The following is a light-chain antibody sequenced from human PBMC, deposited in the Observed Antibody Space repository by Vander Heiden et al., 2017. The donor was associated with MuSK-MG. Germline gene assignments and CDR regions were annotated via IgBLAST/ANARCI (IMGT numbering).Light chain of an antibody. V-gene: IGKV3-20*01. Sequence: ETVLTQSPGTLSLSPGERATLSCRASQRVTGNYVAWYQQKPGQAPRLLMYDPSTRAAGIPDRFSGSGSGTDFTLTISRLEPEDFAVYYCHQNGTSPQTFGHGTKLDIK. CDR1: QRVTGNY. CDR2: DPS. CDR3: HQNGTSPQT. J-gene: IGKJ3*01.